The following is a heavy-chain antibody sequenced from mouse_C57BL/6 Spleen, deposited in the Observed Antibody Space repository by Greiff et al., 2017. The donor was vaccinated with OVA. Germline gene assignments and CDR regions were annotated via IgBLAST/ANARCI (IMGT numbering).Heavy chain of an antibody. J-gene: IGHJ4*01. Sequence: VQLQQSGAELVKPGASVKISCKASGYAFSSYWMNWVKQRPGKGLEWIGQIYPGDGDTNYNGKFKGKATLTADKSSSTAYMQLSSLTSEDSAVYFCARPLLESAMDYWGQGTSVTVSS. CDR2: IYPGDGDT. V-gene: IGHV1-80*01. CDR3: ARPLLESAMDY. CDR1: GYAFSSYW.